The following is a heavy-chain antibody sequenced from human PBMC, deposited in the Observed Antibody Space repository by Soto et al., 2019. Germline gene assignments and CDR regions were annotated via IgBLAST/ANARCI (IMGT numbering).Heavy chain of an antibody. V-gene: IGHV3-30*18. CDR3: AKGQTYYDFWSGYQTPYYFDY. D-gene: IGHD3-3*01. CDR1: GFTLSSYG. Sequence: GGSLRLSCAASGFTLSSYGMHWVRQAPGKGLEWVAVISYDGSNKYYADSVKGRFTISRDNSKNTLYLQMNSLRAEDTAVYYCAKGQTYYDFWSGYQTPYYFDYWGQGTLVTVSS. J-gene: IGHJ4*02. CDR2: ISYDGSNK.